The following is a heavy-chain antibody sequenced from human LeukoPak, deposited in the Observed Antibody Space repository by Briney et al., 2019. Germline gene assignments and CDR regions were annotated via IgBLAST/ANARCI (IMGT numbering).Heavy chain of an antibody. V-gene: IGHV3-33*06. CDR1: GFTFSSKG. J-gene: IGHJ5*02. CDR2: IWYDGSNK. Sequence: GGSLRLSCAASGFTFSSKGMHWVRQAPGKGLEWVALIWYDGSNKYYADSVKGRFTISRDNSKNTLYLQMNSLRAEDTAVYYCAKYPRLVRPDWLDPWGQGTLVTVSS. D-gene: IGHD5-12*01. CDR3: AKYPRLVRPDWLDP.